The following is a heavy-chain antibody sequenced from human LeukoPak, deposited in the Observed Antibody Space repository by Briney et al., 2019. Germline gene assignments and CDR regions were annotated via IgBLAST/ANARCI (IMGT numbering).Heavy chain of an antibody. CDR1: GGSLSSGDYY. V-gene: IGHV4-30-4*01. J-gene: IGHJ4*02. Sequence: KPSQTLSLTCTVSGGSLSSGDYYWSWIRQPPGKGLEWIGYIYYSGSTYYNPSFKSRVTISVDTSKNQFSLKLSSVTAADTAVYYCAREDYGDYLPVYWGQGTLVTVSS. CDR2: IYYSGST. CDR3: AREDYGDYLPVY. D-gene: IGHD4-17*01.